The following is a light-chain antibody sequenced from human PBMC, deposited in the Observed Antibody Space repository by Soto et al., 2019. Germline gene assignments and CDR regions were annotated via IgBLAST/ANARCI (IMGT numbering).Light chain of an antibody. CDR3: SSYTGDARNVV. Sequence: QSALTQPASVSGSLGQSITISCSGTSSDVGCFDNVSWYQQHPGKVPKLMIYDVNDRPSGVSARFSGSKSGNTASLPTSGRQEEDDAAYYCSSYTGDARNVVFGGGTKLTVL. J-gene: IGLJ2*01. CDR1: SSDVGCFDN. CDR2: DVN. V-gene: IGLV2-14*03.